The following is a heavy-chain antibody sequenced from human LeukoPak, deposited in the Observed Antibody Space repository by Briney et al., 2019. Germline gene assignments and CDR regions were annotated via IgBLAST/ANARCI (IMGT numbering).Heavy chain of an antibody. CDR2: IYYSGST. CDR1: GGSISSSSYY. CDR3: ATSRWELLPSPLDY. V-gene: IGHV4-39*01. D-gene: IGHD1-26*01. J-gene: IGHJ4*02. Sequence: SETLSLTCTVSGGSISSSSYYWGWIRQPPGKGLEWIGSIYYSGSTYYNPSLKSRVTISVDTSKNQFSLKLSSVTAADTAVYYCATSRWELLPSPLDYWGQGTLVTVSS.